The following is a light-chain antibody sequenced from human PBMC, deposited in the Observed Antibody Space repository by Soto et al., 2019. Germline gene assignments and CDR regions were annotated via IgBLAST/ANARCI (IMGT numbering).Light chain of an antibody. J-gene: IGKJ4*01. Sequence: DIVLTHSPGTLSLSPGEMATLSCRASQTVSSSSLAWYQQKPDQAPRLLIFGASTRAAGFPDRFSGSGSGTDFTLTVSRLEPEDFAVYYCQQFGDSLTFGGGTKVDIK. V-gene: IGKV3-20*01. CDR3: QQFGDSLT. CDR1: QTVSSSS. CDR2: GAS.